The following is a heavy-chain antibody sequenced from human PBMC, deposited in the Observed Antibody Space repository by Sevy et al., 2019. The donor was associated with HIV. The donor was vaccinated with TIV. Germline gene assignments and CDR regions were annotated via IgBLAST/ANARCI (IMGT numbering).Heavy chain of an antibody. CDR3: VRAVAADGSF. CDR2: IKQDGSVT. J-gene: IGHJ4*02. D-gene: IGHD6-13*01. Sequence: GALRLSFSASGFSPNTYWMSLVRQAPGKGLEWVANIKQDGSVTYYVDSVKGRFTISRDNARNFLFLQMNSLRAEDTARYYCVRAVAADGSFWGQGTLVTVSS. CDR1: GFSPNTYW. V-gene: IGHV3-7*01.